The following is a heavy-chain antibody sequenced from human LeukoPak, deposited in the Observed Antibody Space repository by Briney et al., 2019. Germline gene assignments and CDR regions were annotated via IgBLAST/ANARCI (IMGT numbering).Heavy chain of an antibody. CDR3: ARLSSRVAAAVDY. V-gene: IGHV4-34*01. CDR1: GGSFSGYY. D-gene: IGHD6-13*01. CDR2: IYYSGST. J-gene: IGHJ4*02. Sequence: SETLSLTCAVYGGSFSGYYWSWIRQPPGKGLEWIGSIYYSGSTYYNPSLKSRVTISVDTSKNQFSLKLSSVTAADTAVYYCARLSSRVAAAVDYWGQGTLVTVSS.